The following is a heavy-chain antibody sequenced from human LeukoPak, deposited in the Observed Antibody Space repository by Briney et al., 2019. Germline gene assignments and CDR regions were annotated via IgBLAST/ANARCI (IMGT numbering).Heavy chain of an antibody. D-gene: IGHD3-10*01. CDR1: GGSVSSGGYF. Sequence: SETLSLTCTVSGGSVSSGGYFWSWIRQNPGKGLEWIGYIYHGGNTYYNPSLKSRVTISVDTSKNQFSLTLSSVTAADTAMYYCARVRYYGSGEEIDPWGQGTLVTVSS. V-gene: IGHV4-31*03. J-gene: IGHJ5*02. CDR2: IYHGGNT. CDR3: ARVRYYGSGEEIDP.